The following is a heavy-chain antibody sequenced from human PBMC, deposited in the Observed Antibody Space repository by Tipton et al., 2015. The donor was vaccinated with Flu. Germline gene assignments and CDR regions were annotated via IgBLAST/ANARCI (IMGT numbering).Heavy chain of an antibody. CDR1: GFTFDSYA. V-gene: IGHV3-9*01. D-gene: IGHD1-14*01. CDR3: AKNNGPRSYKYGMDV. Sequence: SLRFSCAASGFTFDSYAMHWVRQAPGKGLEWVSGISWNSDIDYADSVKGRFTISRDNARNSLYLQMNSLRVEDTAFYYCAKNNGPRSYKYGMDVWGQGTTVTVSS. J-gene: IGHJ6*02. CDR2: ISWNSDI.